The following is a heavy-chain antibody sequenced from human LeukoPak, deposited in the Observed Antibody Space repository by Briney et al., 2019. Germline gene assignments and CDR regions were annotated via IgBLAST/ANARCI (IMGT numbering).Heavy chain of an antibody. Sequence: SETLSLTCAVYGGSFSGYYWSWIRQPPGKGLEWIGEINHSGSTNYNPSLKSRVTISVDTSKNQFSLKLSSVTAADTAVYYCARVRRGGYSYYFDYWGQGTLVTVSS. CDR2: INHSGST. J-gene: IGHJ4*02. CDR1: GGSFSGYY. V-gene: IGHV4-34*01. D-gene: IGHD1-26*01. CDR3: ARVRRGGYSYYFDY.